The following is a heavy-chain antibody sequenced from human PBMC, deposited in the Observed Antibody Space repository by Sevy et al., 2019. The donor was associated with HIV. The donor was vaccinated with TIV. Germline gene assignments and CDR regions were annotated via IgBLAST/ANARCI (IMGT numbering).Heavy chain of an antibody. CDR1: GGSFSGYY. D-gene: IGHD3-3*01. CDR2: INHSGST. CDR3: ARRATNVLRFLEWQTTFDY. J-gene: IGHJ4*02. Sequence: SETLSLTCAVYGGSFSGYYWSWIRQPPGKGLEWIGEINHSGSTNYNPSLKSRVTISVDTSKNQFSLKLSSVTAADTAVYYCARRATNVLRFLEWQTTFDYWDQGTLVTVSS. V-gene: IGHV4-34*01.